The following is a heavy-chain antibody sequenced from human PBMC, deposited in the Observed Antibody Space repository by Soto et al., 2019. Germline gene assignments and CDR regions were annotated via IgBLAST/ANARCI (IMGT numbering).Heavy chain of an antibody. D-gene: IGHD1-26*01. CDR3: ARSRSGSQTYWYFDL. CDR2: IGTAGDP. CDR1: GLTFSSYD. V-gene: IGHV3-13*05. J-gene: IGHJ2*01. Sequence: GGSLRLSCAASGLTFSSYDMHWVRQATGKGLEWVSAIGTAGDPYYPGSVKGRLTISRENAKNSLYLQMNSLRAGDTAVYYCARSRSGSQTYWYFDLWGPGTLVTVSS.